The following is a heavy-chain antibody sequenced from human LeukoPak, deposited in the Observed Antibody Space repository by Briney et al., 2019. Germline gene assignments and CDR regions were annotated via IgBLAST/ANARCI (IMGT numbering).Heavy chain of an antibody. CDR1: GYTFTGYY. J-gene: IGHJ5*02. V-gene: IGHV1-2*02. Sequence: ASVKVSCKASGYTFTGYYMHWVRQAPGQGLEWMGWINPNSGGTNYAQKFQGRVTMTRDTSISTAYMELSGLRSDDTAVYYCARDKRVPRNWFDPWGQGTLVTVSS. D-gene: IGHD1-1*01. CDR2: INPNSGGT. CDR3: ARDKRVPRNWFDP.